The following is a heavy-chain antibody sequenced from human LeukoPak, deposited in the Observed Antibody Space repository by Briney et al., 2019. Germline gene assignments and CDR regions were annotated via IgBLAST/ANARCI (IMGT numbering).Heavy chain of an antibody. Sequence: SETLSLTCTVSGGSISSYYWSWIRQPPGKGLEWIGYIYYSWSTNYNPSLKSRVTISVDTSKNQFSLKLSSVTAADTAVYYCARVGGYDFWSGYRTDYYYYGMDVWGQGTTVTVSS. V-gene: IGHV4-59*01. D-gene: IGHD3-3*01. J-gene: IGHJ6*02. CDR1: GGSISSYY. CDR2: IYYSWST. CDR3: ARVGGYDFWSGYRTDYYYYGMDV.